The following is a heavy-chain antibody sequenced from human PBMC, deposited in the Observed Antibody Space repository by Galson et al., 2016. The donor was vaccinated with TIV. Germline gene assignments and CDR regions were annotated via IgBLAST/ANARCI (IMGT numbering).Heavy chain of an antibody. CDR3: ARDPRIYGDYLLAYFGY. V-gene: IGHV3-30*03. J-gene: IGHJ4*02. CDR2: TLYDGTKK. CDR1: GFTFSSYG. D-gene: IGHD4-17*01. Sequence: SLRLSCAASGFTFSSYGMHWVRQAPGKGLEWVAVTLYDGTKKFYADSVKGRFTISKDNSKNTVSLEMNSLRLEDTAVYYCARDPRIYGDYLLAYFGYWGQGTLLTVSS.